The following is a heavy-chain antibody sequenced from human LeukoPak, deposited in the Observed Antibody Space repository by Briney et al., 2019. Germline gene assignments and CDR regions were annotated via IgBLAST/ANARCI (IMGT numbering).Heavy chain of an antibody. V-gene: IGHV4-34*12. CDR3: ARLPDERITMIVVVIPI. Sequence: PSETLSLTCAVYGGSFCGYYWSWIRQRPGQGLEWVGVIILSGSTNYNPSLKSRVTISVDTSKNQFSLKLSSVTAADTAVYYCARLPDERITMIVVVIPIWGQGTMVTVSS. CDR2: IILSGST. J-gene: IGHJ3*02. D-gene: IGHD3-22*01. CDR1: GGSFCGYY.